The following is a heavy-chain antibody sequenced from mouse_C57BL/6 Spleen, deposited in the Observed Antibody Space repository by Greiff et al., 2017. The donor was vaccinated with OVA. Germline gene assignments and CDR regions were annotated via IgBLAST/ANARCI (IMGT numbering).Heavy chain of an antibody. CDR1: GFTFSSYG. Sequence: EVQGVESGGDLVKPGGSLKLSCAASGFTFSSYGMSWVRQTPDKRLEWVATISSGGSYTYYPDSVKGRFTISRDNAKNTLYLQMSSLKSEDTAMYYCARHGGYSNYDYWYFDVWGTGTTVTVSS. D-gene: IGHD2-5*01. CDR2: ISSGGSYT. CDR3: ARHGGYSNYDYWYFDV. V-gene: IGHV5-6*01. J-gene: IGHJ1*03.